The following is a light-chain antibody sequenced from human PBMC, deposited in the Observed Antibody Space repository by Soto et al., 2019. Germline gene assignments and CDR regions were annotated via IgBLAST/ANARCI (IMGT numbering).Light chain of an antibody. Sequence: QSVLTQPPSVSGAPGQRVTISCTGSNPNIGAGFDVHWYQQFPGTAPKLLIYRNNQRPSGVPDRFSGSKSGTSASLAITGLQAEDEADYYCQSFWVFGGGTKLTVL. CDR2: RNN. J-gene: IGLJ2*01. CDR3: QSFWV. V-gene: IGLV1-40*01. CDR1: NPNIGAGFD.